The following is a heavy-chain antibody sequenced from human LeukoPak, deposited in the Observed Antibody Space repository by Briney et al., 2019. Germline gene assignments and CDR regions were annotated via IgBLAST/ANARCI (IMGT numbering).Heavy chain of an antibody. CDR2: ISYDGSNK. CDR3: AKGVRKTYYYDSSGCEFDY. V-gene: IGHV3-30*18. Sequence: GGSLRLSCAASGFTFSSYGMHWVRQAPGKGLEWVAVISYDGSNKYYADSVKGRFTISRDNSKNTLYLQMNSLRAEDTAVYYCAKGVRKTYYYDSSGCEFDYWGQGTLVTVSS. J-gene: IGHJ4*02. D-gene: IGHD3-22*01. CDR1: GFTFSSYG.